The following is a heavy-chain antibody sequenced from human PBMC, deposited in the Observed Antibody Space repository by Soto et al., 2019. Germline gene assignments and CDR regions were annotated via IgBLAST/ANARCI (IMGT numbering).Heavy chain of an antibody. CDR1: GFTFSDYA. CDR3: AKDHGMDV. CDR2: ISGNGGST. J-gene: IGHJ6*02. V-gene: IGHV3-23*01. Sequence: EVQVLESGGGLAQPGGSLRLSCVASGFTFSDYAMAWVRQSPGKGLEWVSSISGNGGSTYYADSVKGRFTISRDNSKNTVFLQMNSLRAEDTAVYYCAKDHGMDVWGQGATVTVSS.